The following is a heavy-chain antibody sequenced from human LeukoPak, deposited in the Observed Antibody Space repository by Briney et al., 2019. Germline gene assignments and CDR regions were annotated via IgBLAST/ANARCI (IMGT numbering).Heavy chain of an antibody. CDR2: ISSSGNGI. V-gene: IGHV3-48*03. CDR3: VRDRDWSFDY. Sequence: GGSLRLSCAASGFTFSSFEMNWVRQAPGKGLEWVSYISSSGNGIYYADSVKGRFTISRDNAKNSVYLQMSSLRDEDTAVYYCVRDRDWSFDYWGQGTLVTVSS. CDR1: GFTFSSFE. D-gene: IGHD2-21*02. J-gene: IGHJ4*02.